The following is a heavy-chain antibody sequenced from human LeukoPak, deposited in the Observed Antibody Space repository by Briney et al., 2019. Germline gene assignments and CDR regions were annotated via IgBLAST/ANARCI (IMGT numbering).Heavy chain of an antibody. Sequence: SVKVSCKASGYIFITYYIHWVRQAPGQGLEWMGVINPSDGSTNYAQKFQGRVTMTRDTSTRTVYMQLSSLRSDDTAVYYCARDVAREFDYWGQGTLVTVSS. CDR1: GYIFITYY. CDR2: INPSDGST. CDR3: ARDVAREFDY. V-gene: IGHV1-46*01. J-gene: IGHJ4*02.